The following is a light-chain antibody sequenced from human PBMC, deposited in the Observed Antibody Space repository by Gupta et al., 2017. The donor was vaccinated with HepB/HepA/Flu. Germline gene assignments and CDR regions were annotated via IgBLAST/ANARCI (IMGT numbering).Light chain of an antibody. CDR1: QSLVYSDGNTY. CDR2: KVS. Sequence: DVVMTPSLLSLPVTLGQPASISCRSSQSLVYSDGNTYLNWFQQRPGQSPRRLIYKVSNRESGVPDRVSGSGSGTDFTLKISSVEAEDVGVDYCMQGTHFIFTFGQGTKLEIK. CDR3: MQGTHFIFT. V-gene: IGKV2-30*01. J-gene: IGKJ2*01.